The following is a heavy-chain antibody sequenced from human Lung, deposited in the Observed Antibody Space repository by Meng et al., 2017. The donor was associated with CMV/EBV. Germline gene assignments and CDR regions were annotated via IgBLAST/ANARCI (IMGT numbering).Heavy chain of an antibody. CDR2: IDPDGSEK. J-gene: IGHJ5*02. CDR3: SRTLDH. Sequence: GESLKISCAASGFTFSTNWMDWVRQTPGKGLEWVTNIDPDGSEKYYAGSVEGRCTISRDNGKNLLSLEMISLTAEDTGVYYCSRTLDHWGQGTLVTVSS. CDR1: GFTFSTNW. V-gene: IGHV3-7*01.